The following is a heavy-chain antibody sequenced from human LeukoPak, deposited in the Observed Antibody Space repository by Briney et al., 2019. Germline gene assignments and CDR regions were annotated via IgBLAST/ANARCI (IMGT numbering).Heavy chain of an antibody. CDR1: GVSISSYY. J-gene: IGHJ4*02. CDR3: ARLWFGEFPYYFDY. CDR2: IYYSGST. V-gene: IGHV4-59*08. Sequence: SETLSLTCTVSGVSISSYYWSWIRQPPGKGLEWIGYIYYSGSTNYNPSLKSRVTISVDTSKNQFSLKLSSVTAADTAVYYCARLWFGEFPYYFDYWGQGTLVTVSS. D-gene: IGHD3-10*01.